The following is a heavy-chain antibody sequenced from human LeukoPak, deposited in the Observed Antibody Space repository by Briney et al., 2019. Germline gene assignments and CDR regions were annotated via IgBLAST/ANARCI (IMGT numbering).Heavy chain of an antibody. J-gene: IGHJ2*01. CDR2: IIPIFGTA. CDR1: GGTFGSYV. CDR3: AKEGDTALVTGYFDL. Sequence: SVKVSCKASGGTFGSYVISWVRQAPGQGLEWMGGIIPIFGTAHYAQKLQGRLTITADESTSTVYMEMSSLRSEDTAMYYCAKEGDTALVTGYFDLWGRGTLVTVSA. D-gene: IGHD5-18*01. V-gene: IGHV1-69*01.